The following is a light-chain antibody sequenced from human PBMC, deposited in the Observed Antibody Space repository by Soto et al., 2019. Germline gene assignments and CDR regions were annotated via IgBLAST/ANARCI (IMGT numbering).Light chain of an antibody. CDR1: QSVSSN. CDR2: GAS. CDR3: QQYNNWPPCT. V-gene: IGKV3-15*01. Sequence: EIVMTQSPATLSVSPGERATLSCRASQSVSSNLAWYQQKPGQPPRLLIYGASTRATGIPARFSGSGSGTDFTLTITSLQSEDFPVYYCQQYNNWPPCTFGQGTKVE. J-gene: IGKJ1*01.